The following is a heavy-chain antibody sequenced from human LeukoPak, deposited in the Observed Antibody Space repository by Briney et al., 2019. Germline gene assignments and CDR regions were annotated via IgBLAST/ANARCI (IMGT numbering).Heavy chain of an antibody. CDR3: AKGGKWDVTPFDY. Sequence: GGSLRLSCAASGFTFTSYSMNWVHQAPGKGLEWVSTISGGGGSTYYADSVKGRFTISRDNSKNTLYLQVNSLRAEDTAVYYCAKGGKWDVTPFDYWGQGTLVTVSS. J-gene: IGHJ4*02. CDR2: ISGGGGST. CDR1: GFTFTSYS. D-gene: IGHD1-26*01. V-gene: IGHV3-23*01.